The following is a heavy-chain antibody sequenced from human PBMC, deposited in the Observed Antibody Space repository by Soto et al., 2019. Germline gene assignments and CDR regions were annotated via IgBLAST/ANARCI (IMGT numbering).Heavy chain of an antibody. D-gene: IGHD1-26*01. J-gene: IGHJ6*02. CDR2: IIPIFGTA. CDR1: GGTFSSYA. Sequence: QVQLVQSGAEVKKPGSSVKVSCKASGGTFSSYAISWVRQAPGQGLEWMGGIIPIFGTADYAQKFQGRVTITADESTXTXXMELSSLRSEDRDVYYCASHSGSSPEGRYYYGMDVWGQGTTVTVSS. CDR3: ASHSGSSPEGRYYYGMDV. V-gene: IGHV1-69*12.